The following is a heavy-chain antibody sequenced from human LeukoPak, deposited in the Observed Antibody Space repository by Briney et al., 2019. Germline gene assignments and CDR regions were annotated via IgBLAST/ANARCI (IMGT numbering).Heavy chain of an antibody. J-gene: IGHJ4*02. CDR2: IYPGDSDT. Sequence: GESLKISCKVSGYILTNNWIGWVRQMPGKGLEWMGIIYPGDSDTRYSPSFQGQVTISADKSISTAYLQWSSLKASDTAMYYCARQGGLGYYGSGSPLDYWGQGTLVTVSS. CDR1: GYILTNNW. D-gene: IGHD3-10*01. V-gene: IGHV5-51*01. CDR3: ARQGGLGYYGSGSPLDY.